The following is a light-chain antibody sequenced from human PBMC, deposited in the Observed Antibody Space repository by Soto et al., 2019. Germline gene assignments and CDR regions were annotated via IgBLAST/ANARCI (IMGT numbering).Light chain of an antibody. CDR1: QSVSSSY. V-gene: IGKV3-20*01. J-gene: IGKJ2*01. CDR2: GAS. CDR3: HQYGSLYT. Sequence: EIVLTQSPGTLSLSPGERATLSCRASQSVSSSYLAWYQQKPGQAPRLLIYGASSRATGIPDRFSGSGSGTDFTLTISRLEPEEFAVYYCHQYGSLYTFAQGTKVEIK.